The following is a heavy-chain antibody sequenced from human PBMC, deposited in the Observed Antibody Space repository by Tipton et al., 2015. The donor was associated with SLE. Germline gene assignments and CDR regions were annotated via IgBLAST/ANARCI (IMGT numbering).Heavy chain of an antibody. CDR3: AKSDRGVEDY. V-gene: IGHV3-23*01. CDR1: GFTFSSNV. CDR2: ISDSGGST. D-gene: IGHD2-8*01. Sequence: SLRLSCAGPGFTFSSNVMSWVRQAPGKGLEWVSAISDSGGSTYYADSVKGRFTISRDNSKNTLYLQMTSLTAEDTAVYYCAKSDRGVEDYWGQGALVTVSS. J-gene: IGHJ4*02.